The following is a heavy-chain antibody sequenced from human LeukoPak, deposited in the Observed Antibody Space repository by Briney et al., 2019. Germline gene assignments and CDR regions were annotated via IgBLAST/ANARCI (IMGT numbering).Heavy chain of an antibody. V-gene: IGHV3-7*03. Sequence: TGGSLRLSCAASGLIFTSYAMSWVRQAPGKGLEWVANIKQDGSEKYYVDSVKGRFTISRDNAKNSLYLQMNSLRAEDTAVYYCARDPDSSGYHDYWGQGTLVTVSS. CDR1: GLIFTSYA. CDR2: IKQDGSEK. CDR3: ARDPDSSGYHDY. D-gene: IGHD3-22*01. J-gene: IGHJ4*02.